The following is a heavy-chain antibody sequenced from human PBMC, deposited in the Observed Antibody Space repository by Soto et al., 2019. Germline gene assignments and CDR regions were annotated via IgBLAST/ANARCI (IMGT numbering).Heavy chain of an antibody. CDR3: ARGQVEGSGTLDTAMERCWFDP. J-gene: IGHJ5*02. V-gene: IGHV4-34*01. D-gene: IGHD5-18*01. Sequence: QVQLQQWGAGLLKPSETLSLTCAVYGGSFSGYYWSWIRQPPGKGLEWIGEINHSGSTNYNPSLKSRVTISVDTSKNQFSLKLTSVTAADTAVYYCARGQVEGSGTLDTAMERCWFDPWGQGTLITVSS. CDR2: INHSGST. CDR1: GGSFSGYY.